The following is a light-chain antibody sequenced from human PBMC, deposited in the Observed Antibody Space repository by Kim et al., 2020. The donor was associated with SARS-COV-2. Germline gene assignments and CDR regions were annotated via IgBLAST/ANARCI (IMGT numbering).Light chain of an antibody. CDR3: QAWDSSIYV. V-gene: IGLV3-1*01. J-gene: IGLJ1*01. CDR2: RDN. CDR1: KLGDKY. Sequence: SYELTQPPSVSVSPGQTASITCSGDKLGDKYASWYQQKPGQSPVVVFFRDNRRPSGIPERFSGSNSGNTATLTISGTQAMDEADYYCQAWDSSIYVFGTGTKVTVL.